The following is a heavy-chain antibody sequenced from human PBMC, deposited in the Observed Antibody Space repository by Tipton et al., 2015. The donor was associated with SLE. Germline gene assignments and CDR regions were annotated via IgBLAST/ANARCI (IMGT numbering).Heavy chain of an antibody. CDR3: ARRAGSYYGMDV. CDR2: ISYDGTNK. J-gene: IGHJ6*02. Sequence: RSLRLSCAASGFTFSTYAMHWVRQAPGKGLEWVAVISYDGTNKYYADSVKGRFTISRDNSKNTVYLQMNSLRAEDTAVYHCARRAGSYYGMDVWGQGTTVTVSS. V-gene: IGHV3-30*04. CDR1: GFTFSTYA.